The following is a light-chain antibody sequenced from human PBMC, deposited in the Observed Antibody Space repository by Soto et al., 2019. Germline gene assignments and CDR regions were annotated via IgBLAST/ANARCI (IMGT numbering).Light chain of an antibody. Sequence: QSALTQPPSASGSPGQSVTISCTGTSSDVGGYNYVSWYQQHPGKAPKLMIYEVNERPSGVPDRFSGSKSDNTASLTISGLQAEDEDDYYCSSYTSISTLYVFGTGTKGTVL. CDR1: SSDVGGYNY. CDR2: EVN. J-gene: IGLJ1*01. CDR3: SSYTSISTLYV. V-gene: IGLV2-8*01.